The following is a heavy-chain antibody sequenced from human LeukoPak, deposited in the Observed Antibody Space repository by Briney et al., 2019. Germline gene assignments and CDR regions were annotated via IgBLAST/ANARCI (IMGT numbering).Heavy chain of an antibody. CDR1: VYTFTGYY. Sequence: ASVNVSFKASVYTFTGYYIHWVRQAPGQGLEWMGWINPNSGDTNYAQKFQDRVTLSRDTSISTAYMELTNLRSDDTAVYYCARPNGDYHNWFDPWGQGTLVTVSS. J-gene: IGHJ5*02. V-gene: IGHV1-2*02. CDR3: ARPNGDYHNWFDP. CDR2: INPNSGDT. D-gene: IGHD4-17*01.